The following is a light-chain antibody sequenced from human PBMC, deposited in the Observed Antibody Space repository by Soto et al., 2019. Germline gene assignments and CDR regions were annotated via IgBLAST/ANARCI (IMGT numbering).Light chain of an antibody. CDR2: EVS. J-gene: IGLJ1*01. V-gene: IGLV2-8*01. CDR3: SSYAATNNYV. CDR1: SSDGGGFKY. Sequence: QSVLTQPPSASGSPGQSVTISCTGTSSDGGGFKYVSWYQQHPGKAPKLMIYEVSKRPSGVPDRFSASKSGNTASLTVSGLQAEDDADYYCSSYAATNNYVFGSGTKLTVL.